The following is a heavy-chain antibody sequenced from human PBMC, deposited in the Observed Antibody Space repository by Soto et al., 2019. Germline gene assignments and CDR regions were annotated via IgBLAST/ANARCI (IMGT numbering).Heavy chain of an antibody. V-gene: IGHV3-30-3*01. J-gene: IGHJ4*01. CDR1: EYTFIGFH. Sequence: SCKASEYTFIGFHLHWVRQAPGKGLEWVAVISYESISTVYRDSVRGRFTISRDNSRNTLYLHMNSLTPEDTAVYYCAREAGCSGTNCNVYFDYWGLGTLVTVSS. CDR3: AREAGCSGTNCNVYFDY. CDR2: ISYESIST. D-gene: IGHD2-15*01.